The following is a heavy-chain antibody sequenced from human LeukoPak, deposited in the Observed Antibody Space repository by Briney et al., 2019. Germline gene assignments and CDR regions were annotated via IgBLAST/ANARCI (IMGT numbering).Heavy chain of an antibody. Sequence: SETLSLTCSVSGASINEYYWTWIRQPPGKGLEWIGYVYHTGISGYHPSLKSRVAMSLDTSKNQVSLKLRSVTAADTAVYFCTRVVNGGHFDYWGQGTLVTV. V-gene: IGHV4-59*01. J-gene: IGHJ4*02. D-gene: IGHD2-8*01. CDR3: TRVVNGGHFDY. CDR1: GASINEYY. CDR2: VYHTGIS.